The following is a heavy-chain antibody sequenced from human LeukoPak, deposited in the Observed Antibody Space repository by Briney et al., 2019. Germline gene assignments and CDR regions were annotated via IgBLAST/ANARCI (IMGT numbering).Heavy chain of an antibody. D-gene: IGHD2-2*01. CDR2: IYYSGST. Sequence: SETLSLTCTVSGGSISSYYWSWIRQPPGKGLEWIGYIYYSGSTNYNPSLKSRVTISVDTSKNQFSLKLSSVTAADTAVHYCARVSSRRFDPWGQGTLVTVSP. V-gene: IGHV4-59*08. CDR1: GGSISSYY. CDR3: ARVSSRRFDP. J-gene: IGHJ5*02.